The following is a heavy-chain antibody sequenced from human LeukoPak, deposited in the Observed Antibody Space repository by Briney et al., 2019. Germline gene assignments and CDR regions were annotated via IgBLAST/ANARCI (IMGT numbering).Heavy chain of an antibody. CDR1: GYSISSGFY. CDR2: IYHSGST. Sequence: SETLSLTCSVSGYSISSGFYWGWIRQPPGKGLEWIGNIYHSGSTYYNPSLKSRVTISVDTSKNQFSLKLSSVTAADTAVYYCARDQQRRGIYYYYYMDVWGKGTTVTVSS. D-gene: IGHD1/OR15-1a*01. CDR3: ARDQQRRGIYYYYYMDV. V-gene: IGHV4-38-2*02. J-gene: IGHJ6*03.